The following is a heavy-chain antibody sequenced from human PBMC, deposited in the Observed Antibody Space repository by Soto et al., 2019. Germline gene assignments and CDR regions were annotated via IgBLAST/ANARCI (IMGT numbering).Heavy chain of an antibody. J-gene: IGHJ6*02. CDR2: IMPIFATP. V-gene: IGHV1-69*12. CDR3: ARDKYRQQLGDNYDYILDV. CDR1: GGTFSTSA. Sequence: QVQLMQSGAEVKKPGSSVKVSCKASGGTFSTSAISWVRQAPGEGLEWVGGIMPIFATPDYAQKFQGRVTIPADXPXAXAXXELTGLPTDDTAVYYCARDKYRQQLGDNYDYILDVWGQGTAITVSS. D-gene: IGHD5-12*01.